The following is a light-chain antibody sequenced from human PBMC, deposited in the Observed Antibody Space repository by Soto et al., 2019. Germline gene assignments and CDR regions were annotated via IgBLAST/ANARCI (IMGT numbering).Light chain of an antibody. V-gene: IGKV3-20*01. Sequence: EIVLTQSPGTLSLSPGERATLSCRASQSVSKYLAWYQQKPGQAPRVLIYGASSRATGIPDRFSGSGSGTDFTLTISRLETEDFAVYYCQHYSSSPWTFGQGTKVEIK. CDR2: GAS. CDR1: QSVSKY. CDR3: QHYSSSPWT. J-gene: IGKJ1*01.